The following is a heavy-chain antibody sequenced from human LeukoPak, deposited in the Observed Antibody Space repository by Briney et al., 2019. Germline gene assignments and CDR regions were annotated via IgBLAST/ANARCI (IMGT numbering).Heavy chain of an antibody. CDR1: GFIFSNYA. D-gene: IGHD3-16*01. Sequence: GGSLRLSCAASGFIFSNYAMTWVRQAPGKGREWVSGISANGGRTYYADSVKGRFTISRDKSKNTLYLQMNSLRVEDTAVYFCGKDPNGDYVGGSDFWGQGTMVAVSS. CDR2: ISANGGRT. V-gene: IGHV3-23*01. CDR3: GKDPNGDYVGGSDF. J-gene: IGHJ3*01.